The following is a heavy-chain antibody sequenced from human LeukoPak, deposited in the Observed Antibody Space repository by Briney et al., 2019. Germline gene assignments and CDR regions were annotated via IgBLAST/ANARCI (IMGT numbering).Heavy chain of an antibody. CDR1: GGTFSSYA. V-gene: IGHV1-69*04. CDR3: ARVLEYSGRWFDP. J-gene: IGHJ5*02. D-gene: IGHD3-3*01. Sequence: SVKVSCKASGGTFSSYAISWVRQAPGQGLEWMGRIIPIFGIANYAQKFQGRVTITADKSTSTAYMELSSLRSEDTDVYYCARVLEYSGRWFDPWGQGTLVTVSS. CDR2: IIPIFGIA.